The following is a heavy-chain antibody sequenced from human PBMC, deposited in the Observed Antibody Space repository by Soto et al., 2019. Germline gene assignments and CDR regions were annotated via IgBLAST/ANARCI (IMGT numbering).Heavy chain of an antibody. CDR1: GYTFTSYG. CDR2: ISAYNGNT. CDR3: ARDQYSSSWYRTHYYYYYGMDV. V-gene: IGHV1-18*04. D-gene: IGHD6-13*01. J-gene: IGHJ6*02. Sequence: WASVKVSCKASGYTFTSYGISWVRQAPGQGLEWMGWISAYNGNTNYAQKLQGRVTMTTDTSTSTAYMELRSLRSDDTAVYYCARDQYSSSWYRTHYYYYYGMDVWGQGTTVTVSS.